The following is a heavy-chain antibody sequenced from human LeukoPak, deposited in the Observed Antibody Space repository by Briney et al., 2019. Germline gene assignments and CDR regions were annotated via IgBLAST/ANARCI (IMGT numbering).Heavy chain of an antibody. V-gene: IGHV1-18*01. CDR2: ISAYDGNT. Sequence: ASVKVSCTASGYTFTSYGISWVRQAPGQGLEWMGWISAYDGNTNYAQKLQGRVTMTTDTSTSTAYMELRSLRSDDTAVYYCATEDRDYANAFDIWGQGTMVTVSS. J-gene: IGHJ3*02. CDR3: ATEDRDYANAFDI. D-gene: IGHD4-17*01. CDR1: GYTFTSYG.